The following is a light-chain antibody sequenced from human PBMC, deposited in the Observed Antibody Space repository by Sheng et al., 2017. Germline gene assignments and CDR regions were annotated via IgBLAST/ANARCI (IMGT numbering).Light chain of an antibody. V-gene: IGKV3-15*01. Sequence: EIVMTQSPATLSVSPGEGATLSCRASQSVSNNLAWYQQKPGQAPRLLIYDASTRATAIPARFSGSGSGTEFTLTISSLEPEDFAVYYCHQRSNWPPVTFGQGTRLEIK. CDR3: HQRSNWPPVT. CDR2: DAS. J-gene: IGKJ5*01. CDR1: QSVSNN.